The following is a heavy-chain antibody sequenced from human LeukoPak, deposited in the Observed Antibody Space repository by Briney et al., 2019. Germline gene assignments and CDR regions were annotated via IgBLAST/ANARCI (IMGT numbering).Heavy chain of an antibody. J-gene: IGHJ3*02. Sequence: AGGSLRLSCAALGLNVSSYSMNWVRPASGKGLEWVSSISSSRSYIYYENSVRGRIHNPRDQTKYSLYLQMTSLRAEDTAVYYSTRDPGPNYYYDSRTYYYNAFDIWGQEQVDSVSS. V-gene: IGHV3-21*01. CDR1: GLNVSSYS. CDR2: ISSSRSYI. D-gene: IGHD3-22*01. CDR3: TRDPGPNYYYDSRTYYYNAFDI.